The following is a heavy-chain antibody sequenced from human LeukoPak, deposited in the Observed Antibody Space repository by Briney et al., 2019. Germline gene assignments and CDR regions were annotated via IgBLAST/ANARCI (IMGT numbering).Heavy chain of an antibody. V-gene: IGHV4-39*07. CDR1: GGSISSSSYY. Sequence: SETLSLTCTVSGGSISSSSYYWGWIRQPPGKGLEWIGSIYYSGSTNYNPSLKSRVTISVDTSKNQFSLKLSSVTAADTAVYYCARVSSRWSPNYFDYWGQGTLVTVSS. CDR2: IYYSGST. CDR3: ARVSSRWSPNYFDY. D-gene: IGHD6-19*01. J-gene: IGHJ4*02.